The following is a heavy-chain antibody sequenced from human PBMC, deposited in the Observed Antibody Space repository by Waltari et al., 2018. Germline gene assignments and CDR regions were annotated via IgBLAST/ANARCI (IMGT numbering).Heavy chain of an antibody. Sequence: RLSCAASGFTFSSYGMHWVRQAPGKGLEWVALIWYDGNNKYYADSVKGRFTISRDNSKNTLYLQMNGLRADDTAVYYCARAFRTVSTLSGPFDPWGQGTLVTVSS. D-gene: IGHD4-17*01. CDR1: GFTFSSYG. V-gene: IGHV3-33*01. CDR2: IWYDGNNK. CDR3: ARAFRTVSTLSGPFDP. J-gene: IGHJ5*02.